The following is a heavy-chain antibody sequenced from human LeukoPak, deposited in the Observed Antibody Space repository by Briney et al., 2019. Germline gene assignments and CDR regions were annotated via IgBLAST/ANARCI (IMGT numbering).Heavy chain of an antibody. Sequence: SETLSLTCAVYGGSFSGYYWSWIRQPPGKGLEWIGEINHSGSTNYNPSLKSRVTISVDTSKNQFSLKLSSVTAADTAVYHCARGWYTYYDFWSGFGDAFDIWGQGTMVTVSS. CDR1: GGSFSGYY. J-gene: IGHJ3*02. D-gene: IGHD3-3*01. CDR3: ARGWYTYYDFWSGFGDAFDI. V-gene: IGHV4-34*01. CDR2: INHSGST.